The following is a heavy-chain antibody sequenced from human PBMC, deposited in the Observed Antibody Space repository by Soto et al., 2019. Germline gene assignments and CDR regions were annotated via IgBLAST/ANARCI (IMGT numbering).Heavy chain of an antibody. J-gene: IGHJ4*02. CDR2: IFYNGRT. D-gene: IGHD1-26*01. CDR3: ARLYSGSYQQDF. V-gene: IGHV4-39*01. CDR1: GGSISTPSYY. Sequence: SETLSLTCTVSGGSISTPSYYWGWIRQPPGRGPEWIGSIFYNGRTYPNPSLKSRITISVDTSENQFSLKLTFVTAADTAVYYCARLYSGSYQQDFWGQGTLVTVSS.